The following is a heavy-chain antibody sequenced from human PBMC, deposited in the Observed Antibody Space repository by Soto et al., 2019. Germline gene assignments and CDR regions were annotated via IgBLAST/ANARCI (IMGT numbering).Heavy chain of an antibody. J-gene: IGHJ3*02. CDR2: IYSSGNT. V-gene: IGHV4-39*01. D-gene: IGHD2-15*01. CDR1: GGSSSSTSYY. Sequence: SETLSLTCTVSGGSSSSTSYYWGWLRQPPGKGLEWIGNIYSSGNTNYNPSLKSRVTISVDTSKNHFSLKLSSVTAADTAVYYCARHPPWGCSGGSCYSDDAFDIWGQGTMVTVSS. CDR3: ARHPPWGCSGGSCYSDDAFDI.